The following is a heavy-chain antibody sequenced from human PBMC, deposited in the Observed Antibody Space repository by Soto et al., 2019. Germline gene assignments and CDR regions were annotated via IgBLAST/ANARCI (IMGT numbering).Heavy chain of an antibody. V-gene: IGHV1-18*01. CDR3: ARALPYSSSGDS. Sequence: QVQLVQSGAEVKKPGASVRVSCKASGYTFTTYGISWVRQAPGQGLEWMGWISASNGNIYYGQKFQGRVTMTTDSFTSTAYMELSSLTSDDTAVYYCARALPYSSSGDSWGRGTVVTVSS. CDR1: GYTFTTYG. D-gene: IGHD6-13*01. J-gene: IGHJ4*02. CDR2: ISASNGNI.